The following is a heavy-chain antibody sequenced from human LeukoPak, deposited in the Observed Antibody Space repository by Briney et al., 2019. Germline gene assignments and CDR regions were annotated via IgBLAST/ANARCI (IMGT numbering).Heavy chain of an antibody. Sequence: PGRSLRLSCAASGFTFSSYGMHWVRQAPGKGLEWVAVIWLDGSKKYYAESVKGRFTISRDNSKNALYLQMNSLRAEDTAVYFCARESSLRNFDYWGQGTLVT. CDR2: IWLDGSKK. V-gene: IGHV3-33*01. CDR3: ARESSLRNFDY. J-gene: IGHJ4*02. D-gene: IGHD3-3*01. CDR1: GFTFSSYG.